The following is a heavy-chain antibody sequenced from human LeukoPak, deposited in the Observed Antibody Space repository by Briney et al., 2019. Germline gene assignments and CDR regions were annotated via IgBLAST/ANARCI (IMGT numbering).Heavy chain of an antibody. Sequence: PSETLSLTCTVSGGSITIHYCSWIRQPPGKGLEWIGYIFAGRNTNYNPTLKSGVPISADTSKNQFSLQLRSVTAADTAVYYCARAGWGDDSWSGPTINWVDPWGQGTLITVSS. J-gene: IGHJ5*02. CDR1: GGSITIHY. CDR2: IFAGRNT. D-gene: IGHD3-3*01. V-gene: IGHV4-59*11. CDR3: ARAGWGDDSWSGPTINWVDP.